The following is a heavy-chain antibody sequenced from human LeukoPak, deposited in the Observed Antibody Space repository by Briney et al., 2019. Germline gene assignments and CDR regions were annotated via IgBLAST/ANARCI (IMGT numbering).Heavy chain of an antibody. CDR3: AKKAAPVSAIRAGFDY. V-gene: IGHV3-30*18. CDR1: GFTFTNYG. D-gene: IGHD2-21*01. J-gene: IGHJ4*02. Sequence: GGSLRLSCSASGFTFTNYGMHWVRQAPGKGLEWVAVISYDGITNYYADSMKGRFTVSRDNSENTLYLQMNSLRPDDTAVYYCAKKAAPVSAIRAGFDYWGQGTLVTVSS. CDR2: ISYDGITN.